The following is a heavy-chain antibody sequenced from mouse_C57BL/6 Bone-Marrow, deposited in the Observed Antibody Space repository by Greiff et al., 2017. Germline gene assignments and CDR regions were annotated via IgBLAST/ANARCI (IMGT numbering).Heavy chain of an antibody. D-gene: IGHD1-1*01. CDR2: IWRGGST. V-gene: IGHV2-2*01. CDR3: ARLLLRYYYAMDY. CDR1: GFSLTSYG. J-gene: IGHJ4*01. Sequence: VKLMESGPGLVQPSQSLSITCTVSGFSLTSYGVHWVRQSPGKGLEWLGVIWRGGSTDYNADFISRLSISKDNSKSQVFFKMNSLQADDTAIYYCARLLLRYYYAMDYWGQGTLVTVSS.